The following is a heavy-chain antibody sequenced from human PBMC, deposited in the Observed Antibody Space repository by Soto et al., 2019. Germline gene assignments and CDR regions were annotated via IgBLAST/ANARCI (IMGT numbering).Heavy chain of an antibody. CDR3: ARGGIVVVPADIPAFDI. Sequence: ASLKVSCKASGYTFTGYYMHWVRQAPGQGLEWMGWINPNSGGTNYAQKFQGWVTMTRDTSISTAYMELSRLRSDDTAVYYCARGGIVVVPADIPAFDIWGQGTMVTVSS. J-gene: IGHJ3*02. D-gene: IGHD2-2*01. CDR2: INPNSGGT. CDR1: GYTFTGYY. V-gene: IGHV1-2*04.